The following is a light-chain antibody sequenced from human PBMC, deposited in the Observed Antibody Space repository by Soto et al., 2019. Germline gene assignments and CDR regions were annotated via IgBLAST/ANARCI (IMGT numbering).Light chain of an antibody. V-gene: IGKV1-17*01. J-gene: IGKJ5*01. CDR1: QGIRND. CDR3: QKLDNFPLT. CDR2: AAS. Sequence: IQMTQSPSSLSASVGDRVTITFLASQGIRNDLDWFQQKPGKAPKLLIYAASNLQSGVPARFSGSGSGTEFTLTISSLQPEDFASYYCQKLDNFPLTFGQGTRLEIK.